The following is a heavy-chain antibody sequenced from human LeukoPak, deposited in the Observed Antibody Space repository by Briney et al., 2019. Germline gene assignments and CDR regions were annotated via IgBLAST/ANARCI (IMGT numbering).Heavy chain of an antibody. CDR1: GYTLTGYY. CDR2: INTNTGNP. J-gene: IGHJ4*02. CDR3: ARDMEVVVAATLDY. V-gene: IGHV7-4-1*02. D-gene: IGHD2-15*01. Sequence: ASVKVSCKASGYTLTGYYMHWVRQAPGQGLEWMGWINTNTGNPTYAQGFTGRFVFSLDTSVSTAYLQISSLKAEDTAVYYCARDMEVVVAATLDYWGQGTLVTVSS.